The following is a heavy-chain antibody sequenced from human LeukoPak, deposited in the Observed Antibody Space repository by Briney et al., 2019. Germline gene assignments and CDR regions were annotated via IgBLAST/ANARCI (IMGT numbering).Heavy chain of an antibody. CDR2: INHSGST. J-gene: IGHJ4*02. Sequence: SETLSLTCAVYGGSFSGYYWSWVRQPPGKGLEWIGEINHSGSTNYNPSLESRVTISVDTSKNQFSLKLSSVTAADTAVYYCARGSGSYRYWGQGTLVTVSS. D-gene: IGHD1-26*01. V-gene: IGHV4-34*01. CDR3: ARGSGSYRY. CDR1: GGSFSGYY.